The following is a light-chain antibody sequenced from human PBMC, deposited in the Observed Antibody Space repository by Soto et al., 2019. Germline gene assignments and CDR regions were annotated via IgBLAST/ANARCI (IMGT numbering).Light chain of an antibody. CDR3: QQSYSTPRT. Sequence: DIQMTQSPSFLSASVGDRVTITCRASQTISSFLNWYQQKPGKAPKLLIYAASNLRSGVPSRFSGSGSGTEFTLTISSLQPEDFATYYCQQSYSTPRTFGQGTKVEIK. J-gene: IGKJ1*01. CDR2: AAS. CDR1: QTISSF. V-gene: IGKV1-39*01.